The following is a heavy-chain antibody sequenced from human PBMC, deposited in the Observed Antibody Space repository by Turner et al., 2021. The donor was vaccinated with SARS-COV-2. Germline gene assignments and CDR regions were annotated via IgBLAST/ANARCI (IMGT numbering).Heavy chain of an antibody. D-gene: IGHD3-22*01. CDR2: IYYRVST. J-gene: IGHJ6*02. V-gene: IGHV4-39*01. Sequence: QLQLQESGPGLVKPSETLSLTCTVSGGSISSSSYYWGWIRQPPGKGLEWIGNIYYRVSTYYNPSLKSRVTISVDTSKNQFSLKLSSVTATDTAVYYCARRLVVQGTDDYSYYYGMDVWGQGTTVTVSS. CDR3: ARRLVVQGTDDYSYYYGMDV. CDR1: GGSISSSSYY.